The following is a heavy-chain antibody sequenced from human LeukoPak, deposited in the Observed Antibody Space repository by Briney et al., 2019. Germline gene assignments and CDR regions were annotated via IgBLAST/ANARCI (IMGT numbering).Heavy chain of an antibody. J-gene: IGHJ4*02. V-gene: IGHV3-21*01. D-gene: IGHD6-19*01. CDR3: ARDGAVAASGDFDY. CDR2: ISSSRSYI. CDR1: GFTFSSYA. Sequence: GGSLRLSCAASGFTFSSYAMHWVRQAPGKGLEWVSSISSSRSYIYYADSVKGRFTISRDNAKNSLYLQMNSLRAEDTAVYYCARDGAVAASGDFDYWGQGTLVTVSS.